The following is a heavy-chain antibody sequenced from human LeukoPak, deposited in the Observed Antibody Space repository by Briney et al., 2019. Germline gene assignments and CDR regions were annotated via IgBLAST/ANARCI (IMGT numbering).Heavy chain of an antibody. J-gene: IGHJ4*02. V-gene: IGHV4-31*03. CDR3: ARGTGYYMFDY. Sequence: SETLSLTCTVSGGSISSGGFYWSLIRQPPGKGLEWIGYIHSSGNTYYNPSLQSRLTISLDASKNQFSLKLSSVTAADTAVYYCARGTGYYMFDYWGQGTLVTVSS. CDR2: IHSSGNT. D-gene: IGHD3/OR15-3a*01. CDR1: GGSISSGGFY.